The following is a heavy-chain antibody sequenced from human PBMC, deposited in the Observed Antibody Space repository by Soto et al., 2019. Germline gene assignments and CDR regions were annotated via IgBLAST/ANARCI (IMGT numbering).Heavy chain of an antibody. CDR2: INAYDGNT. CDR3: ARDRAYSTSSTQIDY. CDR1: GFTFTDYG. Sequence: ASVKVSCKASGFTFTDYGISWVRQAPGQGLEWMGWINAYDGNTNSAQKVQGRFSMTRDTSTSTAYMELRNLTSDDTAVYYCARDRAYSTSSTQIDYWGQGTLVTVSS. J-gene: IGHJ4*02. V-gene: IGHV1-18*01. D-gene: IGHD6-6*01.